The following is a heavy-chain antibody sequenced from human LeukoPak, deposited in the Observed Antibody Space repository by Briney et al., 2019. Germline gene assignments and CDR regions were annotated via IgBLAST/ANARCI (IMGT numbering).Heavy chain of an antibody. D-gene: IGHD3/OR15-3a*01. CDR1: GFTFRDFD. Sequence: GGSLRLSCAASGFTFRDFDMSWVRQAPGKGLEWVSSISGGGRSTKYADSVKGRFTISRDNSKNTLYLQMHGLRAEHTAVYYCAKHRRRTTGYYTYYFDYWGQGALVTVSS. V-gene: IGHV3-23*01. J-gene: IGHJ4*02. CDR2: ISGGGRST. CDR3: AKHRRRTTGYYTYYFDY.